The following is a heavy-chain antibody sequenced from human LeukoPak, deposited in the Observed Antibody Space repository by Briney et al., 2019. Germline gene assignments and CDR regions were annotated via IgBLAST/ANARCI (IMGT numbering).Heavy chain of an antibody. CDR2: IKEDGSER. D-gene: IGHD1-26*01. CDR3: ARDKASGSSYGSSFHF. CDR1: GSTFNYYW. J-gene: IGHJ3*01. Sequence: GGSLRLSCAASGSTFNYYWMTWVRQGPGKGLEWVATIKEDGSERYYVESVKGRFTISRDNAKNSLYLQMNSLRVEDTALYYCARDKASGSSYGSSFHFWGQGTMVTVSS. V-gene: IGHV3-7*01.